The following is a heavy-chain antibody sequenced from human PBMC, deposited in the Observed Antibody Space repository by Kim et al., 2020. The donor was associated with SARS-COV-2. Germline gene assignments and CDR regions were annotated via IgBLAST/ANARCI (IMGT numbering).Heavy chain of an antibody. V-gene: IGHV4-31*03. CDR3: VRGGSGRLDAFDI. J-gene: IGHJ3*02. D-gene: IGHD3-10*01. Sequence: SETLSLTCTVSGGTISSGGHYWSWIRQHPGKGLEWIGYIYYSGSTYYNPALKSRIIISVDTSKNQLSLKLSSVTAADTAIYYCVRGGSGRLDAFDIWGQGTMVTVSS. CDR2: IYYSGST. CDR1: GGTISSGGHY.